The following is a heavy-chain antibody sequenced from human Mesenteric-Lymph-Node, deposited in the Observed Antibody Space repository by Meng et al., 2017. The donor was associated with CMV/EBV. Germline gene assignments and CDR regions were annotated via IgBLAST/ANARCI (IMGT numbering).Heavy chain of an antibody. V-gene: IGHV3-69-1*02. Sequence: ESLKISCAASGFTFSTFWMTWVRQAPGKGLEWVSYISSGSTIYYADSVKGRFTISRDNAKNSLYLQMNSLRAEDTAVYYCARAGYDSSGYYSFDYWGQGTLVTVAA. CDR1: GFTFSTFW. CDR3: ARAGYDSSGYYSFDY. CDR2: ISSGSTI. J-gene: IGHJ4*02. D-gene: IGHD3-22*01.